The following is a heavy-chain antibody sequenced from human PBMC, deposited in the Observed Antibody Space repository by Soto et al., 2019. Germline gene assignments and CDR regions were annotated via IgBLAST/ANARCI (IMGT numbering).Heavy chain of an antibody. D-gene: IGHD2-2*01. CDR3: ARAFSITSCCELGF. V-gene: IGHV3-11*06. Sequence: GGSLRLSCEASGFTFSDYYMNWVRQVPGKGLEWVSYISRNSEYTNYADSVKGRFTISRDNAKNSLYLEMSSLRAEDTAVYYCARAFSITSCCELGFWGQGTLVSVSS. J-gene: IGHJ4*02. CDR2: ISRNSEYT. CDR1: GFTFSDYY.